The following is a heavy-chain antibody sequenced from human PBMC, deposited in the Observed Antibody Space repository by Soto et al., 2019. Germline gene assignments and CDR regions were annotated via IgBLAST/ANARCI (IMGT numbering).Heavy chain of an antibody. CDR1: GFTVSSNY. Sequence: EVQLVESGGGLVQPGGSLRLSCAASGFTVSSNYMSWVRQAPGKGLEWVSVIYSGGSTYYADSVKGRFTISRHNSKNTLYPQMNSLRAEDTAVYYCARDCSGGSCYPGDYWGQGTLVTVSS. CDR2: IYSGGST. CDR3: ARDCSGGSCYPGDY. J-gene: IGHJ4*02. D-gene: IGHD2-15*01. V-gene: IGHV3-53*04.